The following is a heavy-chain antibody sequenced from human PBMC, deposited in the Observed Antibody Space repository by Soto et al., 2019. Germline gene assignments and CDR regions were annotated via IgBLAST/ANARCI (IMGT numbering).Heavy chain of an antibody. CDR3: AADPYCGGDCYFDY. Sequence: XSVKVSCKASVYSFTSYYMHWVRQAPGQGLEWMGIINPSGGSTSYAQKFQGRVTMTRDMSTNTAYMELSSLRSEDTALYYCAADPYCGGDCYFDYWGQGIMVTVSS. CDR2: INPSGGST. V-gene: IGHV1-46*01. J-gene: IGHJ4*02. CDR1: VYSFTSYY. D-gene: IGHD2-21*02.